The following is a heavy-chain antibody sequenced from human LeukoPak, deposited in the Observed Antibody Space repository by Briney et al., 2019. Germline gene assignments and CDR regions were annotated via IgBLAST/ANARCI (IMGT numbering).Heavy chain of an antibody. CDR1: GFTFSNYA. CDR2: ISGSGGTT. Sequence: GGSLRLSCAASGFTFSNYAMNWVRQARGKGLEWVSSISGSGGTTYYADSVKGRFTISRDNSKNTLYLQMNSLRAEDTAVYYCAKVRYVGYYFDTWGQGTLGTVSS. V-gene: IGHV3-23*01. CDR3: AKVRYVGYYFDT. D-gene: IGHD3-9*01. J-gene: IGHJ4*02.